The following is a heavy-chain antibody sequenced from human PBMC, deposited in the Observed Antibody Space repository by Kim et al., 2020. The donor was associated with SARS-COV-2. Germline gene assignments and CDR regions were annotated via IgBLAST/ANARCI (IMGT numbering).Heavy chain of an antibody. CDR3: ARDEKEGVDY. D-gene: IGHD1-26*01. J-gene: IGHJ4*02. V-gene: IGHV3-66*01. CDR2: T. Sequence: TYNPDSVKCRFTISRDNSKNTRYLQMNSLRAEDTAVYYCARDEKEGVDYWGQGTLVTVSS.